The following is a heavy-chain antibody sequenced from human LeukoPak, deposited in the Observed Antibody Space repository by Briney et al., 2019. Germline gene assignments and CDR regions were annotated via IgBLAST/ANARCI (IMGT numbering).Heavy chain of an antibody. Sequence: SETLSLTCAVYGGSISGYYWSWIRQPAGKGLEWIGRIYTSGSTNYNPSLKSRVTMSVDTSKNQFSLKLSFVTAADTAVYYCARGASYYYGSGSTPYYMDVWGKGTTVTISS. J-gene: IGHJ6*03. CDR2: IYTSGST. D-gene: IGHD3-10*01. CDR1: GGSISGYY. V-gene: IGHV4-59*10. CDR3: ARGASYYYGSGSTPYYMDV.